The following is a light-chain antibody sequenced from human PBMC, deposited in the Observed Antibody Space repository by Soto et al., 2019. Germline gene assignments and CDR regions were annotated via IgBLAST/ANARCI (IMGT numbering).Light chain of an antibody. CDR2: GAS. Sequence: EIVLTQSPGTLSLSPGETVTLSCRASQSISSNYVAWFQHKPGQGPRLLIYGASSRAPGIPERFSGSGSGTEFSLTINRLEPEDSAVFYCQQYGYPQLTFGGGTKVEIK. CDR3: QQYGYPQLT. CDR1: QSISSNY. J-gene: IGKJ4*01. V-gene: IGKV3-20*01.